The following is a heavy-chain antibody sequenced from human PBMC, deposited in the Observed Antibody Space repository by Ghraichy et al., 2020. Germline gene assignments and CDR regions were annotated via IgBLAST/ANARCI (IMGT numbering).Heavy chain of an antibody. V-gene: IGHV1-24*01. CDR2: FDPEDGET. Sequence: KVSCKVSGYTLTELSIHWVRQAPGKGLEWMGGFDPEDGETIYAQKFQGRVTMTEDTSTDTAYMELSSLRSEDTAVYYCATAGLYYDSSGYGYYWGQGTMVTVSS. J-gene: IGHJ4*02. CDR1: GYTLTELS. D-gene: IGHD3-22*01. CDR3: ATAGLYYDSSGYGYY.